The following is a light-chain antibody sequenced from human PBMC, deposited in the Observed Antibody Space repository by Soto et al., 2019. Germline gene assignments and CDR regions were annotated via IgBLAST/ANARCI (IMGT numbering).Light chain of an antibody. CDR2: GAS. V-gene: IGKV3-20*01. CDR1: QSVSSSY. CDR3: HQYGSSPWT. J-gene: IGKJ1*01. Sequence: DIVLTQSPGTLSLSPGERATLSCRASQSVSSSYLAWYQQKPGQAPRLLIYGASSRATGIPERFSGSGSGTDFTLTISRLEPEDFAVYYCHQYGSSPWTFGLGTKVEIK.